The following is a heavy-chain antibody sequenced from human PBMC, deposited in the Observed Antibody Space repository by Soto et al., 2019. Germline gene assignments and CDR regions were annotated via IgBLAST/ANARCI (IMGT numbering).Heavy chain of an antibody. J-gene: IGHJ3*02. Sequence: SETLSLTCAVSGGSISSSNWWSWVRQPPGKGLEWIGEIYHSGSTNYNPSLKSRVTISVDKSKNQFSLKLSSVTAADTAVYYCATRTYYYDRSGYYSLDAFDIWGQWTMVTVSS. D-gene: IGHD3-22*01. V-gene: IGHV4-4*02. CDR3: ATRTYYYDRSGYYSLDAFDI. CDR2: IYHSGST. CDR1: GGSISSSNW.